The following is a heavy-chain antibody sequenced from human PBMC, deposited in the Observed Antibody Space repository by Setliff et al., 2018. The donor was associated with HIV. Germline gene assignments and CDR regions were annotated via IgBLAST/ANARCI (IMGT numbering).Heavy chain of an antibody. CDR3: ARVSCSSWYSIPRYYYYSMDV. CDR1: GFTFSSYA. V-gene: IGHV3-64*04. Sequence: PGGSLRLSCSASGFTFSSYAMHWVRQAPGKGLEYVSAISSNGGSTYYADSVKGRFTISRDNAKNSLYLQMNSLRAEDTAVYYCARVSCSSWYSIPRYYYYSMDVWGNGTTVTVSS. D-gene: IGHD6-13*01. CDR2: ISSNGGST. J-gene: IGHJ6*03.